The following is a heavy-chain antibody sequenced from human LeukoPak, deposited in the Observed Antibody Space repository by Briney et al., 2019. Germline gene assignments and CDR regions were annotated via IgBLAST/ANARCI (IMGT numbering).Heavy chain of an antibody. D-gene: IGHD6-13*01. Sequence: GGSLRLSCAASGFTFSSYAMSWVRQAPGKGLEWVSAISGSGGSTYYADSVKGRFTISRDNSKNTLYLQMNSLRAEDTAIYYCAKDRLTTHKYSSREAFDIWGQGTMVTVSS. CDR1: GFTFSSYA. V-gene: IGHV3-23*01. CDR2: ISGSGGST. CDR3: AKDRLTTHKYSSREAFDI. J-gene: IGHJ3*02.